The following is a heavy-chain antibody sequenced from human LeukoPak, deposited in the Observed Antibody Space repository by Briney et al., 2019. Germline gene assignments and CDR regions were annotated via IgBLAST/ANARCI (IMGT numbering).Heavy chain of an antibody. CDR1: GYTFTSYD. Sequence: VSVKVSCKASGYTFTSYDINWVRQATGQGLEWMGWMNPNSGNTGYAQKFQGRVTMTRNTSISTAYMELSSLRSEDTAVYYCARSSVVVVAATSDWFDPWGQGTLVTVSS. D-gene: IGHD2-15*01. V-gene: IGHV1-8*01. CDR3: ARSSVVVVAATSDWFDP. J-gene: IGHJ5*02. CDR2: MNPNSGNT.